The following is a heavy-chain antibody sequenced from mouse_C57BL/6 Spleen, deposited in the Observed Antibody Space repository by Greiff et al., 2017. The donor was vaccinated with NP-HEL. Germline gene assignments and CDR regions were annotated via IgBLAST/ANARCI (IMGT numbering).Heavy chain of an antibody. CDR3: ARPVFYAMDY. Sequence: VHVKQSGPVLVKPGASVKMSCKASGYTFTDYYMNWVKQSHGKSLEWIGVINPYNGGTSYNQKFKGKATLTVDKSSSTAYMELNSLTSEDSAVYYCARPVFYAMDYWGQGTSVTVSS. CDR2: INPYNGGT. CDR1: GYTFTDYY. J-gene: IGHJ4*01. V-gene: IGHV1-19*01.